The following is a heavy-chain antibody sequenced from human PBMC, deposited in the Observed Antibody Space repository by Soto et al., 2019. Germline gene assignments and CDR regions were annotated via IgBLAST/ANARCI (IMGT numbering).Heavy chain of an antibody. J-gene: IGHJ5*02. CDR3: ARGVKYGAYSRWFDP. V-gene: IGHV1-8*01. D-gene: IGHD4-17*01. Sequence: QVQLVQSGAEVKKPGASVKVSCKASGYTFTSYDINWVRQATGQGLEYLGWMNPNSGNTGYVQKFQGRVTMTRDTSISTAYMELSSLRSEDTAVYFCARGVKYGAYSRWFDPWGQGTPVTVSS. CDR1: GYTFTSYD. CDR2: MNPNSGNT.